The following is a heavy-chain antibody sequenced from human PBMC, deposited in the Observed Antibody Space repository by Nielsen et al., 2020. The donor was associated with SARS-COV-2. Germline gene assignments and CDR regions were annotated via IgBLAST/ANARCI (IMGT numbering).Heavy chain of an antibody. Sequence: GESLKISCAASGFPFNSYTMNWVRQAPGKGLEWVSSISPSSSRTGYHINYADSVKGRFTISRDNAKNTLYLQMNSLRAEDTAVYYCASASAHVWGQGTMVTVSS. V-gene: IGHV3-21*01. CDR2: ISPSSSRTGYHI. CDR3: ASASAHV. J-gene: IGHJ3*01. D-gene: IGHD3-16*01. CDR1: GFPFNSYT.